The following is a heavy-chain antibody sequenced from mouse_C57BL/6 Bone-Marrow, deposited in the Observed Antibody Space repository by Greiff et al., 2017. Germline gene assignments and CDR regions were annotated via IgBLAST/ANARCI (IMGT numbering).Heavy chain of an antibody. D-gene: IGHD2-4*01. J-gene: IGHJ4*01. V-gene: IGHV1-82*01. Sequence: VQLQESGPELVKPGASVKISCKASGYAFSSSWMNWVKQRPGKGLEWIGRIYPGDGDTNYNGKLKGKATLTADKSSSTAYMKLSSLTSEDSAVYFCARRHYDYDYYYAMDYWGQGTSVTVSS. CDR1: GYAFSSSW. CDR3: ARRHYDYDYYYAMDY. CDR2: IYPGDGDT.